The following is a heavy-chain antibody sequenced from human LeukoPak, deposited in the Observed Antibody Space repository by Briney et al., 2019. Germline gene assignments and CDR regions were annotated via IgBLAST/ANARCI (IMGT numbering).Heavy chain of an antibody. CDR3: ARAGHNSSGWYLDY. D-gene: IGHD6-19*01. CDR1: GFAFSSYS. CDR2: ISSSSSYI. V-gene: IGHV3-21*01. Sequence: GGSLRLSCAASGFAFSSYSMNWVRQAPGKGLEWVSSISSSSSYIYYADSVKGRFTISRDNAKNSLYLQMNSLRAEDTAVYYCARAGHNSSGWYLDYWGQGTLVTVSS. J-gene: IGHJ4*02.